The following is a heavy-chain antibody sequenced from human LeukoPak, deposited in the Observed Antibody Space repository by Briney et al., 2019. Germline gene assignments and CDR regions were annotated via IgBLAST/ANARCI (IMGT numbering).Heavy chain of an antibody. CDR3: AGGTGMDV. V-gene: IGHV3-7*05. Sequence: QPGWSLRLSCAASGVTFSSSWMSWARQAPGKGLEWVASIKQDGSEKYYVDFVKGRFSISRDNAKNSLYLQMNSLGADDTAVYYCAGGTGMDVWGQGTTVTVSS. CDR1: GVTFSSSW. CDR2: IKQDGSEK. D-gene: IGHD1-1*01. J-gene: IGHJ6*02.